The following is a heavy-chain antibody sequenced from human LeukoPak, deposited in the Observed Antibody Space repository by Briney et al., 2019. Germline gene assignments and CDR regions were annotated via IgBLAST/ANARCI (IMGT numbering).Heavy chain of an antibody. CDR3: ARVGRAPKRWYDSSGYYPY. CDR2: IYYSGST. Sequence: SETLSLTCTVSGGSITNYYWSWIRQPPGKGLEWIGYIYYSGSTNYNPSLKSRVTISVDTSKNQFSLKLSSVTAADTAVYYCARVGRAPKRWYDSSGYYPYWDQGTLVTVSS. V-gene: IGHV4-59*12. J-gene: IGHJ4*02. CDR1: GGSITNYY. D-gene: IGHD3-22*01.